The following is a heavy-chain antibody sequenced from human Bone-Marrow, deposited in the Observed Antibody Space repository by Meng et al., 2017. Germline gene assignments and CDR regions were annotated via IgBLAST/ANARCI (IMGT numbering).Heavy chain of an antibody. J-gene: IGHJ4*02. CDR2: IGYSGTI. Sequence: QLQLQESGPGLVKPSETLSLTCTVSGGSPTSTSYYWDWIRQSPAKGLEWIGTIGYSGTIVYNPSLSSRVTMTLDTSKNQFSLKLSSVTAPDTAVYYCARRVHDGTGHHYFDSWGQGTLVTVSS. CDR3: ARRVHDGTGHHYFDS. CDR1: GGSPTSTSYY. D-gene: IGHD1-7*01. V-gene: IGHV4-39*01.